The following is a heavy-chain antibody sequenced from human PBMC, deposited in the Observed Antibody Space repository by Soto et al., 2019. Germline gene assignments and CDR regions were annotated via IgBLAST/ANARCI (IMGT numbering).Heavy chain of an antibody. J-gene: IGHJ4*02. CDR2: ISGSGGST. CDR3: AKDRLKAARPRNLIY. V-gene: IGHV3-23*01. Sequence: EVQLLESGGGLVQPGGSLRLSCAASGFTFSSYAMSWVRQAPGKGLEWVSAISGSGGSTYYADSVKGRFTISRDNSKNALHLQMNSLRAEDTPVYYCAKDRLKAARPRNLIYWGQGSLVTVSS. D-gene: IGHD6-6*01. CDR1: GFTFSSYA.